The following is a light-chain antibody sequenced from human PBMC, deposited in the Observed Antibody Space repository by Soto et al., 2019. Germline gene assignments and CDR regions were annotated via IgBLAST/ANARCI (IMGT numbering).Light chain of an antibody. V-gene: IGKV1-39*01. CDR2: AAS. Sequence: DIQMTQSPYALSAAVGDRVSITCRACQTISGYLNWYQQKPGQAPELLIYAASYLGNGVPSRFSGSGSGTYFTRTISSLQPEDLATYYCHQSYTTQLTVDGGTKVEIK. CDR1: QTISGY. CDR3: HQSYTTQLT. J-gene: IGKJ4*01.